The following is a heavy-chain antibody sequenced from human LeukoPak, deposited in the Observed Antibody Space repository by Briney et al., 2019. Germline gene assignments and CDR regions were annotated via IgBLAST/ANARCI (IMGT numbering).Heavy chain of an antibody. V-gene: IGHV3-7*01. CDR2: IKQDGSGE. CDR1: GFTFSHDW. J-gene: IGHJ4*02. Sequence: GGSLRLSCAASGFTFSHDWMSWVRQAPGKGLEWVASIKQDGSGEHYVDSVKGRFTIARDNAKNSLYLQMNSLRAEDTAVYYCARDHYNWTPDQGYKVFDYWGQGSLVTVSS. CDR3: ARDHYNWTPDQGYKVFDY. D-gene: IGHD1-20*01.